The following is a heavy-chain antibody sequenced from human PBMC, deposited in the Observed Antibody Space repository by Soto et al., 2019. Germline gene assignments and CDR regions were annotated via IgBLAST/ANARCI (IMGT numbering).Heavy chain of an antibody. CDR2: ISSGGNDA. CDR3: ARSLFLASTDTEPFDY. D-gene: IGHD3-3*02. Sequence: EAQLLESGGGLVQPGGSLVLSCAASGFTFSSYAMSWVRQAPGKGLEWVSSISSGGNDAFYAVSVKGRFTISRDNSRNTLYLQMSSLRADDTAIYYCARSLFLASTDTEPFDYWGQGALVTVSS. V-gene: IGHV3-23*01. CDR1: GFTFSSYA. J-gene: IGHJ4*02.